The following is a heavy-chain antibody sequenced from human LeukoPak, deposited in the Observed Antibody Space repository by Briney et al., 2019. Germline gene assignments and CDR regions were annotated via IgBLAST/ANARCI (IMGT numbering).Heavy chain of an antibody. CDR3: ARDYYDSRGEAFDI. D-gene: IGHD3-22*01. J-gene: IGHJ3*02. CDR1: GGSIGSHY. V-gene: IGHV4-59*11. Sequence: SGTLSLTCTVSGGSIGSHYWSWIRQPPGEGLEWIGYIYYSGTTSYNPSLKSRDTISVDTSKNKFSLMLSSVPAADTAVYYCARDYYDSRGEAFDIWGLGTMVTVSS. CDR2: IYYSGTT.